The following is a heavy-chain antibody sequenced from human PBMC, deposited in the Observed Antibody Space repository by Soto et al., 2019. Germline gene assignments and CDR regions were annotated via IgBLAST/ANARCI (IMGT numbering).Heavy chain of an antibody. J-gene: IGHJ4*02. CDR2: ISVSGGDT. CDR3: AKDQWELRF. V-gene: IGHV3-23*01. Sequence: GGSLRLSCAASGFTFSNYAMSWVRQAPGKGLEWVSSISVSGGDTYYADSLKGRFTISRDNSKNTLYLQMNSLRVEDTALYYCAKDQWELRFWGQGTLVTVSS. CDR1: GFTFSNYA. D-gene: IGHD1-26*01.